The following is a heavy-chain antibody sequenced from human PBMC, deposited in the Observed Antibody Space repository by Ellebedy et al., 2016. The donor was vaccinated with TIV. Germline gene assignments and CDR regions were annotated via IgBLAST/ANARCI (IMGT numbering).Heavy chain of an antibody. CDR1: GLTFSRYG. CDR2: IWYDGSIK. J-gene: IGHJ4*02. V-gene: IGHV3-33*01. CDR3: ASWDFDY. D-gene: IGHD7-27*01. Sequence: PGGSLRLSCAASGLTFSRYGMHWIRQAPDKGLAWVAVIWYDGSIKYLADSVKGRFTISRDNFNNTLYLQMNSLRAEDTAVYWCASWDFDYWGQGTLVTVSS.